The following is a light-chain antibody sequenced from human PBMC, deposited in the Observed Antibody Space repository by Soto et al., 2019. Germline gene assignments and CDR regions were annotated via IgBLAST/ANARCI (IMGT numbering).Light chain of an antibody. CDR1: SGDIGSYNR. CDR3: SSYTNINTRACV. Sequence: HSVRTQPDSVSGSPGQSITISCTGTSGDIGSYNRVSWYQQHPGKAPKLIIYEVTDRPSGVSNRFSGSKSGNTASLTISGLQAEDEAEYYCSSYTNINTRACVFGTGTKVTVL. CDR2: EVT. J-gene: IGLJ1*01. V-gene: IGLV2-14*01.